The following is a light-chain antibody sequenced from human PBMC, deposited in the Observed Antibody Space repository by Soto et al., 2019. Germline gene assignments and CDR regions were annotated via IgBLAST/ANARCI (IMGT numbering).Light chain of an antibody. Sequence: DIXMTQSPSSLSASVGDRVTITCRASQSISSYLNWYQQKPGKAPKLLIYAASSLQSGVPSRFSGSGSGTDFTLTISSLQPEDFATYYCQQSYSTTDTFGGGTKVDIK. V-gene: IGKV1-39*01. CDR2: AAS. J-gene: IGKJ4*01. CDR1: QSISSY. CDR3: QQSYSTTDT.